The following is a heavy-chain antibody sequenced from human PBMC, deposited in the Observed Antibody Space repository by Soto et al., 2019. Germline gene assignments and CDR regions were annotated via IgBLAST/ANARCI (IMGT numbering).Heavy chain of an antibody. Sequence: GGSPRLSCASPGFTFSNAWMSRVRQAPGKGLEWVGRIKSKTDGGTTDYAAPVKGRFTISRHDSKNTLYLQMNSLKPGHTAVYYCTTEFRYYDFWSGYYRSYYFDYWGQGTLVTVSS. J-gene: IGHJ4*02. D-gene: IGHD3-3*01. CDR1: GFTFSNAW. CDR2: IKSKTDGGTT. CDR3: TTEFRYYDFWSGYYRSYYFDY. V-gene: IGHV3-15*01.